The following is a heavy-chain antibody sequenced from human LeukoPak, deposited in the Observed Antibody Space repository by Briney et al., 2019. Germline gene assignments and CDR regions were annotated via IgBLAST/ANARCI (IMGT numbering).Heavy chain of an antibody. CDR1: SRSMSNYY. Sequence: SETLSLTCTVSSRSMSNYYWTWIRQPAGQGLEFIGRMHTSGNSNYNPSLKSRVTMSVDTSNNQFSLRLSSVTAADTAVYYCAREGCSGGSCYPYWGQGTLVTVSS. CDR3: AREGCSGGSCYPY. CDR2: MHTSGNS. V-gene: IGHV4-4*07. D-gene: IGHD2-15*01. J-gene: IGHJ4*02.